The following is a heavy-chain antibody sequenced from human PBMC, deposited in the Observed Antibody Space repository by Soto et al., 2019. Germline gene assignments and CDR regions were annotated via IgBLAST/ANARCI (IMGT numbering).Heavy chain of an antibody. Sequence: ASVKVSCKASGYTFTSYGISWVRQAPGQGLEWMGRISTYNGNTNYAQKFQGRVTMTADTSTSTANMELRSLRSDDTAVYYCARVSPPGAVAGYYFDYWGQGTLVTVSS. J-gene: IGHJ4*02. CDR2: ISTYNGNT. D-gene: IGHD6-19*01. CDR1: GYTFTSYG. CDR3: ARVSPPGAVAGYYFDY. V-gene: IGHV1-18*01.